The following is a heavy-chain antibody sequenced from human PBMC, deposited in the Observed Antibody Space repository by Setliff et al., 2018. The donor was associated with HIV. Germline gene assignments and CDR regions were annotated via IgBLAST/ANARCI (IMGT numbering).Heavy chain of an antibody. CDR2: IYYTGNT. D-gene: IGHD3-22*01. CDR3: ARQQGDSRGFYPHFDY. Sequence: LSLTCTVSGVSVSGTAYYWAWIRQPPGRGLEWIGSIYYTGNTNYNSSLKSRISMSMVSSKKQVFLKLSDVSAADTAVYYCARQQGDSRGFYPHFDYWGQGRLVTVPS. CDR1: GVSVSGTAYY. V-gene: IGHV4-39*01. J-gene: IGHJ4*02.